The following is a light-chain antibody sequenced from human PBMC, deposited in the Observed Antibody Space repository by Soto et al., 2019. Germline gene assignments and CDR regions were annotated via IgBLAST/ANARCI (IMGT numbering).Light chain of an antibody. J-gene: IGLJ1*01. CDR3: GSSGSSPPYV. V-gene: IGLV2-23*02. CDR2: EVN. Sequence: QSVLTQPASVSGSPGQSITISCTGTSSNVGSDKLVSWYQQHPGKAPKLMIFEVNKRPSGVSNRFAGYKSGNTASLTISGVKVDDEAYYYCGSSGSSPPYVFGTGTKLTVL. CDR1: SSNVGSDKL.